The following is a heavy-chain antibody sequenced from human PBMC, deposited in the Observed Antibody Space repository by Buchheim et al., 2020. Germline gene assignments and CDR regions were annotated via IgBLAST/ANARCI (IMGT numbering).Heavy chain of an antibody. CDR1: GGSINSSDYY. Sequence: QVQLQESGPGLVKPSQTLSLTCTVSGGSINSSDYYWNWIRQPPGKGLEWIGYIYYSGPTYSNPSLKSRVTISIDTSKNQFSLRLNSVTAADTALYYCARGLSITVTSDWFDPWGQGIL. CDR2: IYYSGPT. CDR3: ARGLSITVTSDWFDP. V-gene: IGHV4-30-4*01. J-gene: IGHJ5*02. D-gene: IGHD4-11*01.